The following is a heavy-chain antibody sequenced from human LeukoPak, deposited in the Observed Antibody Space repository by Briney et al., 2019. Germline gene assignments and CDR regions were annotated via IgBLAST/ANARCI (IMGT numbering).Heavy chain of an antibody. CDR3: ATDRGAAGIHSHYYYGMDV. Sequence: GGSLRLSCATSGFTFSSYGMHWVRQAPGKGLEWVAVTSYDGSDTYYADSVKGRFTISRDNSKNTLYLQINSLRAEDTAVYYCATDRGAAGIHSHYYYGMDVWGQGTTVTVSS. D-gene: IGHD6-13*01. J-gene: IGHJ6*02. CDR2: TSYDGSDT. V-gene: IGHV3-30*03. CDR1: GFTFSSYG.